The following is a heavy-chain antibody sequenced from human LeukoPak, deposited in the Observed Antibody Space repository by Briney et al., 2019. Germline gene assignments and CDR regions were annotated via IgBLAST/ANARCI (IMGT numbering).Heavy chain of an antibody. CDR2: FNPSGGST. J-gene: IGHJ4*02. CDR3: ARERSGSYFD. CDR1: GYTFTNYY. Sequence: GASVKVSCKASGYTFTNYYMHWVRQAPGQGLEWMGIFNPSGGSTTYAQKFQARVTMTRDTSTSTVYMELSSLRSEDTAVYYCARERSGSYFDWGQGTLVTVSS. V-gene: IGHV1-46*01. D-gene: IGHD1-26*01.